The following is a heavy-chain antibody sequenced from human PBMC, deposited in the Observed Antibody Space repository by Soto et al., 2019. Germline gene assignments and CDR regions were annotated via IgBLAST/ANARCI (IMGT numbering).Heavy chain of an antibody. J-gene: IGHJ3*02. CDR2: ISYDGSNK. CDR1: GFTFSSYA. CDR3: ARVFNWVSGDYDPDPGVGAFDI. Sequence: LRLSCAASGFTFSSYAMRWVRQAPGKGLEWVAVISYDGSNKYYADSVKGRFTISRDNSKNTLYLQMNSLRAEDTAVYYCARVFNWVSGDYDPDPGVGAFDIWGQGTMVTVSS. D-gene: IGHD4-17*01. V-gene: IGHV3-30-3*01.